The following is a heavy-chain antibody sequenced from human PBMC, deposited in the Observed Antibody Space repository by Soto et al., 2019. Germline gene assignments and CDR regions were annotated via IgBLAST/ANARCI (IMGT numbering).Heavy chain of an antibody. CDR2: IYYSGST. D-gene: IGHD3-16*01. J-gene: IGHJ4*02. V-gene: IGHV4-39*01. Sequence: PSETLSLTCTVSGGSISSSSYYWGWIRQPPGKGLEWIGSIYYSGSTYYNPSLKSRVTISVDTSKNQFSLKLSSVTAADTAVYFCARHLHLITFSQGGGRGTLVPVPS. CDR1: GGSISSSSYY. CDR3: ARHLHLITFSQG.